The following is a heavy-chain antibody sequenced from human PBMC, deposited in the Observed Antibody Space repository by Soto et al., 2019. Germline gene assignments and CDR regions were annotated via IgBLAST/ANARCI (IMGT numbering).Heavy chain of an antibody. Sequence: SETLSLTCTVSGDSIGSYFWSWIRQAPGKGLEWIGYIHYSGSTKSNPSLKSRVTISVDTSKNQFSLNLSSVTAADTAVYYCARATLCSGGSCYRFDPWGQGTLVTVSS. CDR3: ARATLCSGGSCYRFDP. D-gene: IGHD2-15*01. CDR2: IHYSGST. CDR1: GDSIGSYF. V-gene: IGHV4-59*01. J-gene: IGHJ5*02.